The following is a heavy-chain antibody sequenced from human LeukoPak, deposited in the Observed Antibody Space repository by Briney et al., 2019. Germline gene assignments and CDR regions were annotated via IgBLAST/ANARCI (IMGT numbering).Heavy chain of an antibody. D-gene: IGHD3-10*01. CDR2: ISSSSSYI. Sequence: GGSLRLSCAASGFTFSSYSMNWVRQAPGKGLEWVSSISSSSSYIYYADSVKGRFTISRDNAKNSLYLQMNSLRAEDTAVYYFARDLGSGSSFDYWGQGTLVTVSS. CDR1: GFTFSSYS. CDR3: ARDLGSGSSFDY. V-gene: IGHV3-21*01. J-gene: IGHJ4*02.